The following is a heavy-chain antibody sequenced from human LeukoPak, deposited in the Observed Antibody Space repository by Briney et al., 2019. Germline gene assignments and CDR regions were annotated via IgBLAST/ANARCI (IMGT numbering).Heavy chain of an antibody. CDR3: ARVDYYDSSHY. V-gene: IGHV1-69-2*01. J-gene: IGHJ4*02. D-gene: IGHD3-22*01. Sequence: ASVKISCKVSGYTFTDYYMHWVQQAPGKGLEWMGLVDPEDGEAIYAEKFQGRVTITTDESTSTAYMELSSLRSEDTAVYYCARVDYYDSSHYWGQGTLVTVSS. CDR2: VDPEDGEA. CDR1: GYTFTDYY.